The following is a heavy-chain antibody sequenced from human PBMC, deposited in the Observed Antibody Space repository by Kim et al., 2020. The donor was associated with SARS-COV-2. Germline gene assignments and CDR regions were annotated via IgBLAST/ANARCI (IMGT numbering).Heavy chain of an antibody. CDR3: TRDKDGNHFDS. V-gene: IGHV4-59*01. Sequence: SETLSLTCSISGVSISTYYWSWVRQSAGKGLEWIGYVYYTGSTSINPSLKSRVTLSVDTSKNQFFLNLTSVTAADTAVYYCTRDKDGNHFDSWGQGALVT. D-gene: IGHD4-17*01. CDR1: GVSISTYY. CDR2: VYYTGST. J-gene: IGHJ4*02.